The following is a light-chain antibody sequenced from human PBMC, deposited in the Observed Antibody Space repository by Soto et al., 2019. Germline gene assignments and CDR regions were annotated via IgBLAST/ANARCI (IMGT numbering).Light chain of an antibody. CDR3: AAWDDSLSPHVV. V-gene: IGLV1-47*01. Sequence: QSVLTQPPSASGTPGQRVTISCSGSSSNIGSNYVYWYQQLPGTAPKLLIYRNNQRPLGVPDRFSGSKSGTSASLAISGLRSEDEADYYCAAWDDSLSPHVVFGGGTKLTVL. CDR2: RNN. CDR1: SSNIGSNY. J-gene: IGLJ2*01.